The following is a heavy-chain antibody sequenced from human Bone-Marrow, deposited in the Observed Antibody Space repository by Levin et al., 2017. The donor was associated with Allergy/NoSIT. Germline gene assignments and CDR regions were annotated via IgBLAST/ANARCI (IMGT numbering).Heavy chain of an antibody. V-gene: IGHV3-7*01. CDR1: GFSFSSYW. CDR3: ARDMAYGCTGGSCYPIYSYYYGIDV. CDR2: IKQDGSEE. J-gene: IGHJ6*02. D-gene: IGHD2-15*01. Sequence: PGGSLRLSCAASGFSFSSYWLTWVRQAPGKGLEWVANIKQDGSEEYYVDSVKGRFTISRDNAKNSLYLQMNSLRAEDTAVYFCARDMAYGCTGGSCYPIYSYYYGIDVWGQGTTVTVSS.